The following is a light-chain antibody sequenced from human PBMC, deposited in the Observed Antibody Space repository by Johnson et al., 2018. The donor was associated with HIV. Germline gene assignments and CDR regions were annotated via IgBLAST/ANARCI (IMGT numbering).Light chain of an antibody. J-gene: IGLJ1*01. CDR3: GTWDKSLNTGAV. CDR2: DSN. CDR1: SSNIGNNY. V-gene: IGLV1-51*01. Sequence: QSVLTQPPSVSAAPGQKVTVSCSGSSSNIGNNYVSWYQQLPGTVPKLLTYDSNKRPSGIPYRFSGSKSGTSATLGIAGLQTGDEADYYCGTWDKSLNTGAVFGTGTKVTVL.